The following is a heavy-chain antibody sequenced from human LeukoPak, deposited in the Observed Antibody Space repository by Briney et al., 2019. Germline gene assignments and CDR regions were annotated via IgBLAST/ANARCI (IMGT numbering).Heavy chain of an antibody. CDR3: AKGPQFLEWFNIFFDY. D-gene: IGHD3-3*01. CDR2: ISYDGSNK. V-gene: IGHV3-30*18. Sequence: GRSLRLSCAASGFTFSSYGMHWVRQAPGKGLEWVAVISYDGSNKYYADSVKGRFTISRDNSKNTLYLQMNSLRAEDTAVYYCAKGPQFLEWFNIFFDYWGQGTLVTVSS. J-gene: IGHJ4*02. CDR1: GFTFSSYG.